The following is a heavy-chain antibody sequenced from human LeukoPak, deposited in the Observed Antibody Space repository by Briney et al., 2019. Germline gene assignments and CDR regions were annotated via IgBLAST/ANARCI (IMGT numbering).Heavy chain of an antibody. CDR1: GFTFSSYA. CDR2: ISGSGGST. Sequence: GGSLRLSCAASGFTFSSYAMSWVRQAPGKGLEWVSAISGSGGSTYYADSVKGRFTISRDNSKNTLYLQMNSLRAEDTAVYYCARVVDHDYGDYYLDYWGQGTLVTVSS. D-gene: IGHD4-17*01. J-gene: IGHJ4*02. V-gene: IGHV3-23*01. CDR3: ARVVDHDYGDYYLDY.